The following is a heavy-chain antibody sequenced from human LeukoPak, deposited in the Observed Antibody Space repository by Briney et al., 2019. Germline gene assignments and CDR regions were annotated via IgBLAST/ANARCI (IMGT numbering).Heavy chain of an antibody. J-gene: IGHJ6*03. CDR2: INPNSGGT. CDR1: GYTFTGYY. Sequence: ASVKVSCKASGYTFTGYYMHWVRQAPGQGLEWMGWINPNSGGTNYAQKFQGRVTMTRDTSISTAYMELSRLRSDDTAVYYCASSGYCSSTSCYVGDYYYYCYMDVWGKGTTVTISS. CDR3: ASSGYCSSTSCYVGDYYYYCYMDV. V-gene: IGHV1-2*02. D-gene: IGHD2-2*03.